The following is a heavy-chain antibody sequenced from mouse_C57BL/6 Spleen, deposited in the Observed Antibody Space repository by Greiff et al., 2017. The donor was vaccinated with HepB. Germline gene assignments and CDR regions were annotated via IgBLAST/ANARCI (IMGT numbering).Heavy chain of an antibody. CDR2: INPSTGGT. J-gene: IGHJ2*01. Sequence: VQLQQSGPELVKPGASVKISCKASGYSFTGYYMNWVKQSPEKSLEWIGEINPSTGGTTYNQKFKAKATLTVDKSSSTAYMQLKSLTSEDSAVYYCARRDPYGNSYFDYWGQGTTLTVSS. V-gene: IGHV1-42*01. CDR1: GYSFTGYY. D-gene: IGHD2-1*01. CDR3: ARRDPYGNSYFDY.